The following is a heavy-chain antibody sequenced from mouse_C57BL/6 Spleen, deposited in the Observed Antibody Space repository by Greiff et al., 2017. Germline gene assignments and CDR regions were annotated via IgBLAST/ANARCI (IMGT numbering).Heavy chain of an antibody. J-gene: IGHJ4*01. CDR1: GFTFSDYG. V-gene: IGHV5-17*01. Sequence: EVHLVESGGGLVKPGGSLKLSCAASGFTFSDYGMHWVRQAPEKGLEWVAYISSGSSTIYYADTVKGRFTISRDNAKNPLFLQMTSLRSEDTAMYYCARRITTVVATGGAMDYWGQGTSVTVSS. D-gene: IGHD1-1*01. CDR3: ARRITTVVATGGAMDY. CDR2: ISSGSSTI.